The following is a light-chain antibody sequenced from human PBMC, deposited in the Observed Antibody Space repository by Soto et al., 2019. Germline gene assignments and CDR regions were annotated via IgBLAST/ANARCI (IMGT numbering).Light chain of an antibody. CDR3: QHYNNRPLT. J-gene: IGKJ4*01. V-gene: IGKV3-15*01. Sequence: EIVMTQSPATLSVSPGERATLSCRASQSVRSDLAWYQHKPGQAPSLLIYGASTRATGIPVRFSGSGSGTEFTLTISSLQSEDFAVYYCQHYNNRPLTFGGGTKVDIK. CDR2: GAS. CDR1: QSVRSD.